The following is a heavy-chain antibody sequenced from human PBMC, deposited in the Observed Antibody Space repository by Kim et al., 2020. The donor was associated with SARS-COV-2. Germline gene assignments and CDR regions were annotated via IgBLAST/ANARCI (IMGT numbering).Heavy chain of an antibody. CDR2: IYYSGST. CDR3: ARDLGYYGMDV. D-gene: IGHD1-26*01. V-gene: IGHV4-59*13. CDR1: GGSISSYY. Sequence: SETLSLTCTVSGGSISSYYWSWIRQPPGKVLEWIGYIYYSGSTNYNPSLKSRVTISVDTSKNQFSLKLSSVTAADTAVYYCARDLGYYGMDVWGQGTTVTVSS. J-gene: IGHJ6*02.